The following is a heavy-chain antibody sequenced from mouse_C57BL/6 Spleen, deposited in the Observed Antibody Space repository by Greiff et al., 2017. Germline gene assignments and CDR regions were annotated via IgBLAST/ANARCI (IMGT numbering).Heavy chain of an antibody. CDR3: ARAEFITTVVAPFAY. CDR1: GYTFTSYW. J-gene: IGHJ3*01. V-gene: IGHV1-50*01. D-gene: IGHD1-1*01. CDR2: IDPSDNYT. Sequence: VQLQQPGAELVKPGASVKLSCKASGYTFTSYWMQWVKQRPGQGLEWIGEIDPSDNYTNYNQKFKGKATLTVDTSSSTAYMQLSSLTSEDSAVYYCARAEFITTVVAPFAYWGQGTLVTVSA.